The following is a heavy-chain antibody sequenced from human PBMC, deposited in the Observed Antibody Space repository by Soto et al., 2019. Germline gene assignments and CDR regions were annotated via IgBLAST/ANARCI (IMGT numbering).Heavy chain of an antibody. Sequence: LSLTCTVSGGSISSYHWSWIRQPAGKGLEWIGRIYTSGSTNYNPSLKSRVTMSVDTSKNQFSLKLSSVTAEDTAVYYCARGFSAGKGSPPDFWGQGSLVTVSS. CDR1: GGSISSYH. CDR3: ARGFSAGKGSPPDF. CDR2: IYTSGST. V-gene: IGHV4-4*07. J-gene: IGHJ4*02. D-gene: IGHD6-13*01.